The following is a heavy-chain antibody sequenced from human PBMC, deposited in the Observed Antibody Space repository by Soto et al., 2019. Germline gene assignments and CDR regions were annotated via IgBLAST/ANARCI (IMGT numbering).Heavy chain of an antibody. CDR3: ARRYCSGGSCYGGWFDP. V-gene: IGHV5-51*01. J-gene: IGHJ5*02. CDR2: IYPGDSDT. D-gene: IGHD2-15*01. CDR1: GYSFTSYW. Sequence: PGESLKISCKGSGYSFTSYWIGWVRQMPGKGLEWMGIIYPGDSDTRYSPSFQGQVTISADKSISTAYLQWSSLKASDTAMYYCARRYCSGGSCYGGWFDPWGQGTLVTVSS.